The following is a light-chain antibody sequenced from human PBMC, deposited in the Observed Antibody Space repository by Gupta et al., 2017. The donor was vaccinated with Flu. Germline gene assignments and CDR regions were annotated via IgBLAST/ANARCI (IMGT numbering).Light chain of an antibody. CDR3: QQYSRYPFS. J-gene: IGKJ2*03. V-gene: IGKV1-8*01. Sequence: ANRTLPPPSSFSPSTGHRVTITCRASLPISSFFSWYRQKPGKAPKLLFYTASTLHGGVQSRCSGGASRAVSTLTISRVQSEFVATYCYQQYSRYPFSFGHGTKLEIK. CDR1: LPISSF. CDR2: TAS.